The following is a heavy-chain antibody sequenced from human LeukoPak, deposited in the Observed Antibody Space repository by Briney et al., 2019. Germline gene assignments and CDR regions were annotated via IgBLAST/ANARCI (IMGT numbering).Heavy chain of an antibody. J-gene: IGHJ6*03. Sequence: PSETLSLTCTVSGGSISSYYWSWIRQPPGKGLEWIGYIYYSGSTNYNPSLKSRVTISVDTSKNQFSLKLSSVTAADTAVYYCASNYPGYCSSTSCYTPYYYYYMDVWGKGTTVTVSS. CDR1: GGSISSYY. CDR3: ASNYPGYCSSTSCYTPYYYYYMDV. V-gene: IGHV4-59*08. D-gene: IGHD2-2*02. CDR2: IYYSGST.